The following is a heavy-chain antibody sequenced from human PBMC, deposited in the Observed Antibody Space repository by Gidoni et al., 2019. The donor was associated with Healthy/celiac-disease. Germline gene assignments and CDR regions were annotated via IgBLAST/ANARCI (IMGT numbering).Heavy chain of an antibody. CDR2: IYHSGST. D-gene: IGHD4-17*01. CDR1: AYSISSGYY. CDR3: ARFDYGDRYIDY. J-gene: IGHJ4*02. V-gene: IGHV4-38-2*01. Sequence: QVQLQESGPGLVKPSETLSLTCAVSAYSISSGYYWGWIRQPPGKGLEWIGSIYHSGSTYYNPSLKSRVTISVDTSKNQFSLKLSSVTAADTAVYYCARFDYGDRYIDYWGQGTLVTVSS.